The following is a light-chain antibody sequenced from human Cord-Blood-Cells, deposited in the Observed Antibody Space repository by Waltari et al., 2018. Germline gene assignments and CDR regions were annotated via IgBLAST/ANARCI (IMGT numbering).Light chain of an antibody. J-gene: IGKJ4*02. CDR1: QDISNY. CDR3: QQYGTRPLRTPPLT. V-gene: IGKV1-33*01. CDR2: DAS. Sequence: DIQMTQSSSSLSASVGDRVSITCPAGQDISNYLNWYQQKPGKAPKLLIYDASNFETGAPAMFSGSGSVTDSAVTIINLQPEDIATYYGQQYGTRPLRTPPLTFGGGPKVEIK.